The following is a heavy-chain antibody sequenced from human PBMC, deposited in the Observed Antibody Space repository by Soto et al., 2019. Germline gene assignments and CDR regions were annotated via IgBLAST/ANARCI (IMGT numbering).Heavy chain of an antibody. V-gene: IGHV1-18*04. CDR3: ARDNGYYSFDS. Sequence: QIQLVQSGAEVKKPGASVKVSCKASGYTFTSYGISWVRQAPGQGLEWMGWISGYNGDTNYAQKVQGRVTMTRDTSTSTVYMELRSLRSDDTALHYCARDNGYYSFDSWGQGTLVTVSS. CDR2: ISGYNGDT. CDR1: GYTFTSYG. J-gene: IGHJ4*02. D-gene: IGHD1-26*01.